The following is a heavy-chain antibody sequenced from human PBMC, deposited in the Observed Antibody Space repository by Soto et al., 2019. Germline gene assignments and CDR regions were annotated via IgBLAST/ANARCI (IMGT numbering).Heavy chain of an antibody. CDR2: INPNSGGT. V-gene: IGHV1-2*04. D-gene: IGHD3-9*01. CDR1: GYTFTGYY. CDR3: ARDSILRYFDPPLPFAP. J-gene: IGHJ5*02. Sequence: ASVKVSCKASGYTFTGYYMHWVRQAPGQGLEWMGWINPNSGGTNYAQKFQGWVTMTRDTSISTAYMELSRLRSDDTAVYYCARDSILRYFDPPLPFAPWGQGTLVTVSS.